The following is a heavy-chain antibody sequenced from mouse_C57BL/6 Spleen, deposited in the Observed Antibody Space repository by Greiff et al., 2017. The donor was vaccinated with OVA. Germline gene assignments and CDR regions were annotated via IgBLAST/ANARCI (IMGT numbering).Heavy chain of an antibody. V-gene: IGHV1-50*01. D-gene: IGHD3-1*01. J-gene: IGHJ3*01. CDR3: ARSEGY. CDR2: IDPSDSYT. Sequence: QVHVKQPGAELVKPGASVKLSCKASGYTFTSYWMQWVKQRPGQGLEWIGEIDPSDSYTNYNQKFKGKATLTVDTSSSTAYMQLSSLTSEDSAVYYCARSEGYWGQGTLVTVSA. CDR1: GYTFTSYW.